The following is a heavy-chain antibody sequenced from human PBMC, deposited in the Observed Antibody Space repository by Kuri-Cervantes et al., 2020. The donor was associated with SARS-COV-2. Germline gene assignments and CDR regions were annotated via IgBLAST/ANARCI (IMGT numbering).Heavy chain of an antibody. CDR2: IIPILGIA. J-gene: IGHJ4*02. CDR3: ARDTSERFYYDSSAYYLDY. Sequence: SVKVSCKASGGTFSSYAISWVRQAPGQGLEWMGGIIPILGIANYAQKFQGRVTITADKSTSTAYMELSSLRSEDTAVYYCARDTSERFYYDSSAYYLDYWGQGTLVTVSS. CDR1: GGTFSSYA. D-gene: IGHD3-22*01. V-gene: IGHV1-69*10.